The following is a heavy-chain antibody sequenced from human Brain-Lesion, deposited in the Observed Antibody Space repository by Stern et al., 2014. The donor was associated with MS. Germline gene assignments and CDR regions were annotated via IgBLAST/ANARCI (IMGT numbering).Heavy chain of an antibody. V-gene: IGHV3-7*01. CDR2: IKQDGSET. J-gene: IGHJ4*02. CDR1: GLSFSDYW. CDR3: ARGRDYFGP. Sequence: VQLVQSGGGLAQPGGSLRLSCAASGLSFSDYWMSWVRQAPGKGLEWVAYIKQDGSETYYLDSVKGRLTISRDNSKNSLSLQMNSLRAEDTAFYYCARGRDYFGPWGQGTLVTVSS.